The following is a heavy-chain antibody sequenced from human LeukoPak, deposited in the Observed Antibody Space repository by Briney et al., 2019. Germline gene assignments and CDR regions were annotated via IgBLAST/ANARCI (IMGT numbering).Heavy chain of an antibody. Sequence: SGGSLRLSCAASGFTFSSYSMNWVRQAPGKGLVWVSRINSDGSSTSYADPVKGRFTISRDDAKNTLYLQMNSLRAEDTAVYYCAREREVTRHYAFDIWGQGTMVTVSS. D-gene: IGHD4-17*01. J-gene: IGHJ3*02. V-gene: IGHV3-74*01. CDR2: INSDGSST. CDR1: GFTFSSYS. CDR3: AREREVTRHYAFDI.